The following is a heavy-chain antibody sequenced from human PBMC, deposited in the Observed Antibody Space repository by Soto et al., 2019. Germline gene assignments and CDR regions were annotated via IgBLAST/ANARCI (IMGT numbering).Heavy chain of an antibody. CDR1: GDSVSSKSAA. CDR2: TYYRSKWYN. Sequence: SQTLSLTCALSGDSVSSKSAAWNWIRQSPSRGLEWLGRTYYRSKWYNEFAVSVKSRITVNPDTSKNQFSLQLSSVTPEDTAVYYCARTASVFDYWGQGTQVTVSS. J-gene: IGHJ4*02. CDR3: ARTASVFDY. V-gene: IGHV6-1*01.